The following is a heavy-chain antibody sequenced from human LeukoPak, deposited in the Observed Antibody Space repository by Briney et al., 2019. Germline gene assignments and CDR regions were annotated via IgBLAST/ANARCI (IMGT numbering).Heavy chain of an antibody. D-gene: IGHD4-23*01. J-gene: IGHJ3*02. CDR3: ATQTTVASNAFDI. V-gene: IGHV3-48*01. Sequence: GGSLRLSCAASGFTFSSYSMNWVRQAPGKGLEWVSYISSSSSTIYYADSVKGRFTISRDNSKNTLYLQMNSLRAEDTAVYYCATQTTVASNAFDIWGQGTMVTVSS. CDR2: ISSSSSTI. CDR1: GFTFSSYS.